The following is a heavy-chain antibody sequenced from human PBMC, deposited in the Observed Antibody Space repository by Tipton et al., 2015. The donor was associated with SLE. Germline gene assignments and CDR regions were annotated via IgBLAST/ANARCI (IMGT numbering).Heavy chain of an antibody. CDR2: IYYSGST. V-gene: IGHV4-59*01. CDR3: AGDGYDGSQXSY. J-gene: IGHJ4*02. CDR1: GGSISSYY. Sequence: TLSLTCTVSGGSISSYYWSWXXQPPGKGLEWIGYIYYSGSTNYNPSLKSRVTISVDTSKNQIXRKLSSVAXADTAVYYCAGDGYDGSQXSYXDQGTRV. D-gene: IGHD5-12*01.